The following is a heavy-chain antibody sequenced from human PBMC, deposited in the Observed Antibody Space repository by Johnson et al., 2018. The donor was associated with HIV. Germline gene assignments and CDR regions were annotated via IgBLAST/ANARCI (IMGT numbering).Heavy chain of an antibody. CDR2: ISGSGGRT. D-gene: IGHD3-10*01. V-gene: IGHV3-23*04. J-gene: IGHJ3*02. Sequence: EVQLVESGGGVVRPGGSLRLSCAASGFTVSSNYMSWVRQASGKGLQWVSSISGSGGRTYYADSVKGRFTISRDNSKNTLYVQMNSLRAEDTAVYYCAKSTQANILRESGPYGAFDIWGQGTMVTVSS. CDR1: GFTVSSNY. CDR3: AKSTQANILRESGPYGAFDI.